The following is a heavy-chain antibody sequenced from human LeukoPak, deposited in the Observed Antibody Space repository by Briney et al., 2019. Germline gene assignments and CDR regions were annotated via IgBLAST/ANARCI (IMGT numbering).Heavy chain of an antibody. V-gene: IGHV3-72*01. Sequence: GGSLRLSCAASGFTFSDHYMDWVRQAPGKGLEWVGRSRNKANSYTTEYAASVKGRFTISRDDSKASLYLQMNSLKTEDTAVYYCARTEFCSAGRCYSDYFDSWGQGTLVTVSS. CDR3: ARTEFCSAGRCYSDYFDS. CDR1: GFTFSDHY. J-gene: IGHJ4*02. D-gene: IGHD2-15*01. CDR2: SRNKANSYTT.